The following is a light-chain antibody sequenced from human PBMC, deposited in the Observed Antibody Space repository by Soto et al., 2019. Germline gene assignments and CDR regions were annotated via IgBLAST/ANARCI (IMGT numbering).Light chain of an antibody. J-gene: IGLJ1*01. CDR3: AAWDESLRGQYV. CDR2: RNN. V-gene: IGLV1-47*01. Sequence: QSVLTQPPSASGTPGQRVTISCSGSSSNIGSNYVYWYQQLPGTAPKLLIYRNNQRPSGVPDRFSGSKSGTSASLAISGLRSEDEADYYCAAWDESLRGQYVSGTGTKVTVL. CDR1: SSNIGSNY.